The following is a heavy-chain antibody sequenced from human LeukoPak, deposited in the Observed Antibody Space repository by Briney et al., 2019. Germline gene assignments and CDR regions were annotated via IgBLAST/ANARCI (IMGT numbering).Heavy chain of an antibody. CDR1: GGSISSSSYY. J-gene: IGHJ6*03. Sequence: SETLSLTCTVSGGSISSSSYYWGWIRQPPGKGLEWIGSIYYSGSTYYNPSLKSRVTISVDTSKNQFSLKLSSVTAADTAVYYCASLYSGSADYHMDVWGKGTTVTVSS. V-gene: IGHV4-39*01. CDR2: IYYSGST. D-gene: IGHD1-26*01. CDR3: ASLYSGSADYHMDV.